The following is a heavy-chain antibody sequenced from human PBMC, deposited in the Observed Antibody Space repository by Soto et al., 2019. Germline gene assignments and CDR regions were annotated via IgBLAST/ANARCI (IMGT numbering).Heavy chain of an antibody. Sequence: GGSLRLSCAASGFTFSTYYMSWVRQAPGKGQEWVANIKQDGSVKYYVESVKGRFTISRDNAKNSLYLQMNSLRVEDTAVYYCTRGSPGIGLDVWGQGTTVTVSS. V-gene: IGHV3-7*05. CDR3: TRGSPGIGLDV. CDR2: IKQDGSVK. J-gene: IGHJ6*02. CDR1: GFTFSTYY. D-gene: IGHD6-13*01.